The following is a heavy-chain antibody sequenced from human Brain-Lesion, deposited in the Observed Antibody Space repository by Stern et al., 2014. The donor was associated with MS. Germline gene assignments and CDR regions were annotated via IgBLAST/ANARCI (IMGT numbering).Heavy chain of an antibody. J-gene: IGHJ4*02. D-gene: IGHD5-18*01. Sequence: VQLQQWGPGLVKPSQTLSLTCTVSGGSVGSGSYDWSWIRQPAGKGLEWIGRIHTTGSTYYNPSPKVRVSISMAPPKNQFSLKLPSVTAADTAVYYCARDKEDTNMAFRYFDNWGQGTLVTVSS. CDR3: ARDKEDTNMAFRYFDN. CDR2: IHTTGST. V-gene: IGHV4-61*02. CDR1: GGSVGSGSYD.